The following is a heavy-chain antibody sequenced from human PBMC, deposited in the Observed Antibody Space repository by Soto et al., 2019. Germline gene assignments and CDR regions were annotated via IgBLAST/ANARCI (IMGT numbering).Heavy chain of an antibody. CDR3: ARLPVADSHSFDF. D-gene: IGHD6-19*01. CDR2: VYHSGTT. Sequence: SENLSLTCAVSGYSIRNGYYWGWIRQPPGKGLEWIGNVYHSGTTYYNPSLKSRVTISVDTSKNQFFLKLSSVTAADTAVFYCARLPVADSHSFDFWGPGTLVTVS. CDR1: GYSIRNGYY. J-gene: IGHJ4*02. V-gene: IGHV4-38-2*01.